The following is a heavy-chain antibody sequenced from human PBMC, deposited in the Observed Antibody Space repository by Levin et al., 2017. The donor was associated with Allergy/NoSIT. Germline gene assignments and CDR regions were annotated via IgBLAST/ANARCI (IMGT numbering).Heavy chain of an antibody. J-gene: IGHJ6*02. CDR2: ITRRSTYI. V-gene: IGHV3-21*06. CDR1: TFVFSDYT. CDR3: ARGLKILTTGSLYHNAMDA. D-gene: IGHD3-9*01. Sequence: PGGSLRLSCAASTFVFSDYTMNWVRQAPGKGLEWVASITRRSTYIYYADSVKGRFTISRDNAENSVSLQMNSLRAEDTAVYYCARGLKILTTGSLYHNAMDAWGRGTTVTVSS.